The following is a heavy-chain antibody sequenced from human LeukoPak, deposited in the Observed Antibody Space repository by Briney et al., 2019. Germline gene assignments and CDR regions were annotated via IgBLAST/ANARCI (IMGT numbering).Heavy chain of an antibody. J-gene: IGHJ4*02. CDR1: GGSISSGSYY. D-gene: IGHD3-3*01. CDR3: AREDFGVVTSLAFDY. Sequence: TSQTLSLTCTVSGGSISSGSYYWSWIRQPAGKGLEWIGRIYTSGSTNYNPSLKSRVTISVDTSKNQFSLKLSSVTAADTAVYYCAREDFGVVTSLAFDYWGQGTLVTVSS. V-gene: IGHV4-61*02. CDR2: IYTSGST.